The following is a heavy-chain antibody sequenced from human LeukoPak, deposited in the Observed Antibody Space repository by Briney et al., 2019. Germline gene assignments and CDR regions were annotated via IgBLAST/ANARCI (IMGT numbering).Heavy chain of an antibody. Sequence: SQTLSLTCAISGDSIFTNNVAWNWIRQSPSRGLEWLGRTYYRSKWSFDYAVSVKSRITINADTSKNQFSLQLSSVTHEDTAVYYCARGKYTSFDNWGQGTLVTVSS. D-gene: IGHD6-6*01. CDR3: ARGKYTSFDN. J-gene: IGHJ4*02. CDR2: TYYRSKWSF. CDR1: GDSIFTNNVA. V-gene: IGHV6-1*01.